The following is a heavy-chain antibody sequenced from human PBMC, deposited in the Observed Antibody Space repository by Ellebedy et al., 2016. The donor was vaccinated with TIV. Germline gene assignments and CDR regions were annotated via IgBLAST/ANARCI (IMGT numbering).Heavy chain of an antibody. D-gene: IGHD4-17*01. CDR2: INQDGSEK. V-gene: IGHV3-7*01. CDR3: ATDGSYGDYRSPTHAFEF. J-gene: IGHJ3*01. CDR1: GFTFSSYW. Sequence: GESLKISCAAPGFTFSSYWMSWVRQAPGKGLEWVANINQDGSEKYYVDFVKGRFTISRDNAKNSLYLQLNSLGADDTAVYYCATDGSYGDYRSPTHAFEFWGQGTMVTVSS.